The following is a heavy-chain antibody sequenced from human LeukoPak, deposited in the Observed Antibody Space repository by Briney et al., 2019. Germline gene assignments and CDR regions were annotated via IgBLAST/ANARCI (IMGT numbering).Heavy chain of an antibody. CDR3: ARRGRVYCSSNSCCGCFDL. V-gene: IGHV4-30-4*01. J-gene: IGHJ2*01. Sequence: SETLSLTCTVSAGSVSGGDYYWTWIRQPPGKGLGWIGYIYYNGRAYYNPSLKSRVTISVDTSKNQFSLKLSSVTAADTAVYYCARRGRVYCSSNSCCGCFDLWGRGTLVTVSS. CDR1: AGSVSGGDYY. CDR2: IYYNGRA. D-gene: IGHD2-2*01.